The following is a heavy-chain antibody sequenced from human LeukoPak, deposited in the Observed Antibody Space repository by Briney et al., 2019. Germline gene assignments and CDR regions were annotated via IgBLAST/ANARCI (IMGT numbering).Heavy chain of an antibody. D-gene: IGHD4-17*01. V-gene: IGHV4-34*01. Sequence: PSETLSLTCAVYGGSFSGYYWSWIRQPPGKGLEWIGEINHSGSTNYNPSLKSRVTISVDTSKNQFSLKLSSVTAADTAVYYCARAPGGYYGDYAYYYYGMDVWGQGTTVTVSS. CDR3: ARAPGGYYGDYAYYYYGMDV. J-gene: IGHJ6*02. CDR2: INHSGST. CDR1: GGSFSGYY.